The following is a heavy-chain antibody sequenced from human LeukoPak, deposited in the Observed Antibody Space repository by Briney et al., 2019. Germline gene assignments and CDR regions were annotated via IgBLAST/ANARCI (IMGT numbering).Heavy chain of an antibody. CDR2: IYTSGST. CDR1: GGSISSSSYY. D-gene: IGHD6-13*01. J-gene: IGHJ4*02. V-gene: IGHV4-61*02. CDR3: ARIAAAGSFDY. Sequence: SETLSLTCTVSGGSISSSSYYWGWIRQPAGKGLEWIGRIYTSGSTNYNPSLKSRVTMSVDTSKNQFSLKLSSVTAADTAVYYCARIAAAGSFDYWGQGTLVTVSS.